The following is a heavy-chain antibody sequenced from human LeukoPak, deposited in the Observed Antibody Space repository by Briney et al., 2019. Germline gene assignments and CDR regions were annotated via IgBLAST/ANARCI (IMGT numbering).Heavy chain of an antibody. Sequence: GGSLRLSCAASGFTFSSCAMSWVRQAAGKGLEWVSAISTSGDNTYYADSVKGRFTISRDNSKNTLYVQMNSLRAEDTAVYYCAQGPDCGGDCYHSDYWGQGTLVTVSS. V-gene: IGHV3-23*01. CDR2: ISTSGDNT. CDR1: GFTFSSCA. CDR3: AQGPDCGGDCYHSDY. J-gene: IGHJ4*02. D-gene: IGHD2-21*02.